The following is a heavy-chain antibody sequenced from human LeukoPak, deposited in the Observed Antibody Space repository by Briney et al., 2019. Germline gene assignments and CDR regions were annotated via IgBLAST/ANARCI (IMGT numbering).Heavy chain of an antibody. D-gene: IGHD6-19*01. CDR2: IYYSGST. J-gene: IGHJ4*02. CDR1: GGSISSGGYY. Sequence: SETLSLTCTVSGGSISSGGYYWSWIRQHPGKGLEWIGYIYYSGSTYYNPSLKSRVTISVDTSKNQFSLKLSSVTAADTAVYYCARGLYSSGGRGEFDYWGQGTLVTVSS. V-gene: IGHV4-31*03. CDR3: ARGLYSSGGRGEFDY.